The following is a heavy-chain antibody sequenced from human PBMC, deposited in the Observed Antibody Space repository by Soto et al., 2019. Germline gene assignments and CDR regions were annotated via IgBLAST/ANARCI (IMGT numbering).Heavy chain of an antibody. CDR3: ARDASLYYDSSGAYYYGMDV. CDR1: GGSISSSNW. D-gene: IGHD3-22*01. J-gene: IGHJ6*02. Sequence: SETLSLTCAVSGGSISSSNWWSWVRQPPGKGLEWIGEIYHSGSTNYNPSLKSRVTISVDKSKNQFSLKLSSVTAADTAVYYCARDASLYYDSSGAYYYGMDVWGQGTTVTVSS. CDR2: IYHSGST. V-gene: IGHV4-4*02.